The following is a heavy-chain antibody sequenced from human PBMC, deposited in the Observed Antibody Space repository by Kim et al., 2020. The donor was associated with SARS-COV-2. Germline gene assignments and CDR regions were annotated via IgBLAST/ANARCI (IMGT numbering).Heavy chain of an antibody. V-gene: IGHV3-23*01. CDR1: GFTFDIYA. CDR3: AKVVIMDDYNYYYYYAMDV. CDR2: IRGGGVNK. D-gene: IGHD2-21*01. J-gene: IGHJ6*02. Sequence: GGSLRLSCVASGFTFDIYAMSWVRQAPGKGLEWVSVIRGGGVNKFYADSVRGRFTISRDNSKNTLFLQMNSLRDEDTALYYCAKVVIMDDYNYYYYYAMDVWGQGTTVTVSS.